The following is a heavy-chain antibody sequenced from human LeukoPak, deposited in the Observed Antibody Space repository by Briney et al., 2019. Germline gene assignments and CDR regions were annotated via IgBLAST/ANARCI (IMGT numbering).Heavy chain of an antibody. CDR2: IIPIFGTA. Sequence: GGSLRLSCAASGGTFSSYAISWVRQAPGQGLEWMGRIIPIFGTANYAQKFQGRVTITTDESTSTAYMELSSLRSEDTAVYYCARGIEMATIHRGDYWGQGTLVTVSS. CDR1: GGTFSSYA. J-gene: IGHJ4*02. V-gene: IGHV1-69*05. D-gene: IGHD5-24*01. CDR3: ARGIEMATIHRGDY.